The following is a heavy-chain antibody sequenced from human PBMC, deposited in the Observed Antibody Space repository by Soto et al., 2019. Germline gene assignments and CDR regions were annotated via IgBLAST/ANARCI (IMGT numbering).Heavy chain of an antibody. J-gene: IGHJ4*02. CDR1: GFTISRNA. D-gene: IGHD1-1*01. CDR2: ISERGDTT. CDR3: AKDKPGTTSFDY. Sequence: AGGSLRLSCAASGFTISRNAMYWVRQAPGKGLEWISGISERGDTTHYAESVKGRFTISRDTSKNTLYLQLNNLRADDTAIYYCAKDKPGTTSFDYWGQGTLVTVSS. V-gene: IGHV3-23*01.